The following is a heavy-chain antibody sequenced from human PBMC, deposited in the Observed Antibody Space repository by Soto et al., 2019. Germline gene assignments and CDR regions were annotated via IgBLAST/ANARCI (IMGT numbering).Heavy chain of an antibody. J-gene: IGHJ3*02. Sequence: PSETLSLTCTVSGGSISSDYWSWIRQPPGKGLEWIRYIYYSRSTKYTPSLKSQITISVDTSETQFSLSLTSVTAADTAMHYCARDLAAARAFDIWGQGTMVT. V-gene: IGHV4-59*01. CDR2: IYYSRST. D-gene: IGHD6-25*01. CDR1: GGSISSDY. CDR3: ARDLAAARAFDI.